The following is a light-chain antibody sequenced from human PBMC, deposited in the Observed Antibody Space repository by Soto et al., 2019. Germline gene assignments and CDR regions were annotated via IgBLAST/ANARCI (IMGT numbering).Light chain of an antibody. J-gene: IGKJ5*01. CDR3: QQYINGPSYT. V-gene: IGKV3-15*01. Sequence: EILLTQYEATLSFSPAHSANLSCXXSQSVSSSLAWYQQKPGQAPRLVIYGAGTRATGISANFSGSRFGTDFTLTIRNLYSEHFAVYYCQQYINGPSYTLGQGTRLENK. CDR2: GAG. CDR1: QSVSSS.